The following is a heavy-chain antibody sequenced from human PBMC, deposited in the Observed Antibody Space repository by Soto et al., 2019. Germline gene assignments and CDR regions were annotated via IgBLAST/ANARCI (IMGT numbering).Heavy chain of an antibody. D-gene: IGHD2-15*01. CDR3: ARGPRSLTRFDY. J-gene: IGHJ4*02. CDR2: ISYDGSNK. V-gene: IGHV3-30-3*01. CDR1: GFTFSSYA. Sequence: QVQLVESGGGVVQPGRSLRLSCAASGFTFSSYAMHWVRQAPGKGLEWVAAISYDGSNKYYADSVKGGFTISRDNSKNTLYLQMNSLRAEDTAVYYCARGPRSLTRFDYWGQGTLVTVSS.